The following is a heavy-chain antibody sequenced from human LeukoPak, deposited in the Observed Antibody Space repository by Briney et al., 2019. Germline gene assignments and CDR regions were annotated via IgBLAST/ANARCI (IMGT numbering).Heavy chain of an antibody. Sequence: GGSLRLSCAAAGFTVSSNYMSWVRQAPGKGLEWVSVIYSGGSTYYADSVKGRFTISRDNSKNTLYLQMNSLRAEDTAVYYCARDGYNSEAFDYWGQGTLVTVSS. CDR1: GFTVSSNY. V-gene: IGHV3-66*01. CDR3: ARDGYNSEAFDY. J-gene: IGHJ4*02. D-gene: IGHD5-12*01. CDR2: IYSGGST.